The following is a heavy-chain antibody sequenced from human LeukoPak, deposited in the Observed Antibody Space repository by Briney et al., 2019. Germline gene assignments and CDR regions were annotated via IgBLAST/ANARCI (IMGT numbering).Heavy chain of an antibody. D-gene: IGHD3-22*01. V-gene: IGHV3-33*06. J-gene: IGHJ4*02. CDR1: GFTFSSYG. Sequence: GGSLRLSCAASGFTFSSYGMHWVRQAPGKGLEWVAVIWYDGSNKYYADSVKGRFTISRDNSKNTLYLQMNSLRAEDTAFYYCAKSHYYDSSGYYLPFDYWGQGTLVTVSS. CDR3: AKSHYYDSSGYYLPFDY. CDR2: IWYDGSNK.